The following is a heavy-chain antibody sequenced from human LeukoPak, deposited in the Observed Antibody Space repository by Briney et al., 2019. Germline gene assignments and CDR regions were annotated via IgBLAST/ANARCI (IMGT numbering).Heavy chain of an antibody. J-gene: IGHJ4*02. CDR3: ARESDYYGSGSYLRV. Sequence: GGSLRLSCAASGFTFSDYYMTWVRRAPGKGLEWVSYISSSSSYTNYADSVKGRFTISRDNGKNSLYLQMNSLRAEDTAVYYCARESDYYGSGSYLRVWGQGTLVTVSS. D-gene: IGHD3-10*01. CDR1: GFTFSDYY. V-gene: IGHV3-11*05. CDR2: ISSSSSYT.